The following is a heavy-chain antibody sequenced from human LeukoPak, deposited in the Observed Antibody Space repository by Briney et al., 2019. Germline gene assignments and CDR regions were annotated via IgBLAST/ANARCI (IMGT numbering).Heavy chain of an antibody. J-gene: IGHJ4*02. CDR3: ATSITTPGAFDI. CDR2: IVSETVGGRT. Sequence: PGGSLRLCCAASGFTFTKAWMNWLRQDQGKGLEWVGRIVSETVGGRTDYAASVKGRFTIARDDSKSTLFLQMSSLKIEDTAVYYCATSITTPGAFDIWGQGVLVTVSS. D-gene: IGHD6-13*01. V-gene: IGHV3-15*07. CDR1: GFTFTKAW.